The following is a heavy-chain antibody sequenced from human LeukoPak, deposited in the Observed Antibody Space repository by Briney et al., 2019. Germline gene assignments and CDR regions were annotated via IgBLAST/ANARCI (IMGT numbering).Heavy chain of an antibody. CDR3: AKLSSSLYNYGYYYFDY. CDR2: ISGSGGST. Sequence: PGGSLRLSCAASGFTFSSYAMSWVRQAPGKGLEWVSAISGSGGSTYYADSVRGRFTISRDNSKNTLYLQMNSLRAEDTAVYYCAKLSSSLYNYGYYYFDYWGQGTLVTVSS. D-gene: IGHD5-18*01. V-gene: IGHV3-23*01. CDR1: GFTFSSYA. J-gene: IGHJ4*02.